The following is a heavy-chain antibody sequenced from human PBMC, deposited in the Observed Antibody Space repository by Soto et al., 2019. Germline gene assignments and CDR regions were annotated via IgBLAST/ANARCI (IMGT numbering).Heavy chain of an antibody. Sequence: SLRLSCAASGFTFSSYSMNWVRQAPGKGLEWVSSISSSSSYIYYADSVKGRFTISRDNAKNSLYLQMNSLRAEDTAVYYCARAPYYDYVWGSWYYFDYWGQGTLVTVSS. J-gene: IGHJ4*02. CDR3: ARAPYYDYVWGSWYYFDY. D-gene: IGHD3-16*01. V-gene: IGHV3-21*01. CDR2: ISSSSSYI. CDR1: GFTFSSYS.